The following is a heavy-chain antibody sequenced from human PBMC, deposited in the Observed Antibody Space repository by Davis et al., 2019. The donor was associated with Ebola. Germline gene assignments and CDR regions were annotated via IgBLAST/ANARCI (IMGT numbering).Heavy chain of an antibody. J-gene: IGHJ6*02. V-gene: IGHV1-69*13. CDR1: GYTFTSYG. Sequence: AASVKVSCKASGYTFTSYGISWVRQAPGQGLEWMGGIIPIFGTANCAQKFQGRVTITADESTSTAYMELSSLRSDDTAVYYCARDDQFCSGGSCYSRYYYGMDVWGQGTTVTVSS. CDR2: IIPIFGTA. CDR3: ARDDQFCSGGSCYSRYYYGMDV. D-gene: IGHD2-15*01.